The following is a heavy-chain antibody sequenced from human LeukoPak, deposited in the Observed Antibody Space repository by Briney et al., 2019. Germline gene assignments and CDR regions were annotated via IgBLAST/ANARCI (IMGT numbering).Heavy chain of an antibody. V-gene: IGHV3-23*01. CDR3: AKGGAGYCSSTSCLYYFDS. Sequence: GGSLRLSCAASGFTFSSFAMNWARPAPGKGLEWISTISGSGDSTYYAASVKGRFTISRDNSKNTLHLQMNSRRAEDTAVYYCAKGGAGYCSSTSCLYYFDSWGQGTLVTVSS. D-gene: IGHD2-2*01. CDR2: ISGSGDST. CDR1: GFTFSSFA. J-gene: IGHJ4*02.